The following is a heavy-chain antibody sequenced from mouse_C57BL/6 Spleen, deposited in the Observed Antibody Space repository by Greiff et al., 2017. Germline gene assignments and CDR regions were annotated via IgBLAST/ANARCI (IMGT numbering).Heavy chain of an antibody. CDR1: GYTFTSYW. V-gene: IGHV1-59*01. D-gene: IGHD2-3*01. CDR2: IDPSDGYT. J-gene: IGHJ2*01. CDR3: ASPDLSRGY. Sequence: QVQLQQSGAELVRPGTSVKLSCKASGYTFTSYWMHWVKQRPGQGLEWIGFIDPSDGYTNYNHKFKGQATLTVDTSSSTAYMQLSSLTSEDSAGYYCASPDLSRGYRGQGATLTGAS.